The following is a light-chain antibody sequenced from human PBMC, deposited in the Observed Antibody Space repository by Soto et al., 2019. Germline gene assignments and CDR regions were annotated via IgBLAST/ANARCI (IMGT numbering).Light chain of an antibody. Sequence: QSALTQPASVSGSPGRSITISCTGTSRDVGGYNYVSWYHQHPGKAPKLMIYEVSNRPSGVSNRFSGSKSGKTASLTISGLQAEDEGDYYCSSYTGSSTLLFGGGTKLTVL. J-gene: IGLJ2*01. CDR3: SSYTGSSTLL. CDR2: EVS. V-gene: IGLV2-14*01. CDR1: SRDVGGYNY.